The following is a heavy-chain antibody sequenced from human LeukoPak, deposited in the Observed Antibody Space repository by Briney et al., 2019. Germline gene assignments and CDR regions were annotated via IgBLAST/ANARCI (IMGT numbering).Heavy chain of an antibody. CDR2: IILTLDVA. D-gene: IGHD3-3*01. Sequence: ASVKVSCKASGDNFSSYVITWVRQAPGQGLEWMGRIILTLDVANFAQKFKGRVTITADKSTNTAHLELSSLRSEDTAVYHCARAPGDFWSGYHDYWGQGTLVTVSS. CDR3: ARAPGDFWSGYHDY. CDR1: GDNFSSYV. J-gene: IGHJ4*02. V-gene: IGHV1-69*04.